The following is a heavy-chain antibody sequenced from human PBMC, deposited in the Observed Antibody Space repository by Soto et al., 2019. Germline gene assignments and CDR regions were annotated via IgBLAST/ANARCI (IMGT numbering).Heavy chain of an antibody. V-gene: IGHV4-34*01. CDR1: GGSFSGYY. CDR2: INHSGST. J-gene: IGHJ6*02. CDR3: ARFPTTYYYYGMDV. Sequence: SETLSLTCAVYGGSFSGYYWSWIRPPPGKGLGWIGEINHSGSTNYNPSLKSRVTISVDTSKNQFSLKLSSVTAADTAVYYCARFPTTYYYYGMDVWGQGTTVTVSS.